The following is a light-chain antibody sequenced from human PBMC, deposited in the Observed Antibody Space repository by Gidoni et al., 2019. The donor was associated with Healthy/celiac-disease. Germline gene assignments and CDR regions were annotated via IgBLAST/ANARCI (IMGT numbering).Light chain of an antibody. CDR1: KSISSY. Sequence: DIQLTQSPSSLSASVADRVTITCRASKSISSYLNWYQQNPGKAPKLLIYAASSLQSGVTSRFSGSGSGTDCTLTISSLQPEDFATYYWQQSYSTPPITFGQXTRLEIK. J-gene: IGKJ5*01. V-gene: IGKV1-39*01. CDR2: AAS. CDR3: QQSYSTPPIT.